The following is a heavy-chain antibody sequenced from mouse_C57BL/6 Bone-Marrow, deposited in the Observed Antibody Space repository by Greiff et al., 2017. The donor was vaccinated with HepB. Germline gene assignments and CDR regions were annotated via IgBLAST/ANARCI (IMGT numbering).Heavy chain of an antibody. CDR3: ARDGRLRGCAY. V-gene: IGHV1-26*01. Sequence: EVQLQQSGPELVKPGASVKISCKASGYTFTDYYMNWVKQSHGKSLEWIGDINPNNGGTSYNQKFKGKATLTVDKSSSTAYMGLRSLPSEDSAVYYCARDGRLRGCAYWGQGTLVTVSA. CDR1: GYTFTDYY. CDR2: INPNNGGT. D-gene: IGHD2-4*01. J-gene: IGHJ3*01.